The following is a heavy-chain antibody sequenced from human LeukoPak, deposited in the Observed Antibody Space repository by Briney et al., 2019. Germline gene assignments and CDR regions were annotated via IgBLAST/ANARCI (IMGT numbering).Heavy chain of an antibody. V-gene: IGHV4-34*01. CDR3: ARAEPYYDFWSGYYSDAFDI. Sequence: SQTLSLTCAVYGGSFSGYYWSWIRQPPGKGLEWIGEINHSGSTNYNPSLKSRVIISVDTSKNQFSLKLSSVTAADTAVYYCARAEPYYDFWSGYYSDAFDIWGQGTMVTVSS. D-gene: IGHD3-3*01. CDR1: GGSFSGYY. J-gene: IGHJ3*02. CDR2: INHSGST.